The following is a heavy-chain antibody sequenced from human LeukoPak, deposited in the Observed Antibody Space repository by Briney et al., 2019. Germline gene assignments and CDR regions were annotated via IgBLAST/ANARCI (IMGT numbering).Heavy chain of an antibody. J-gene: IGHJ4*02. Sequence: GGSLRLSCAASGFTFSSYGMHWVRQAPGKGLEWVAVISYDGSNKYYADSVKGRFTISRDNSKNTLHLQMNSLRAEDTAVYYCAKDGHYYDSSGYYGFDYWGQGTLVTVSS. V-gene: IGHV3-30*18. CDR1: GFTFSSYG. D-gene: IGHD3-22*01. CDR2: ISYDGSNK. CDR3: AKDGHYYDSSGYYGFDY.